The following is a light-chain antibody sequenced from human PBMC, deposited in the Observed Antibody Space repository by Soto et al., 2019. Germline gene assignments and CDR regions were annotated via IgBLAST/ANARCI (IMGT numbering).Light chain of an antibody. CDR1: QSVRSN. CDR2: GAS. V-gene: IGKV3-15*01. J-gene: IGKJ3*01. Sequence: EIVMTQSPATLSVSPGERATLSCRASQSVRSNLAWYQQKPGQAPRLLIYGASTRATGIPARFSGSGSGTEFTLTISRLEPEDFAVYYCQQYDGAPLTFGPGTKVDIK. CDR3: QQYDGAPLT.